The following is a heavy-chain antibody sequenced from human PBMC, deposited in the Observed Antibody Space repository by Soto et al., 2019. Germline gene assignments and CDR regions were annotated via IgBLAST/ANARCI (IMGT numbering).Heavy chain of an antibody. Sequence: GGSLRLSCAASGITFIYAWMDWVRQAPGKRLEWVGRIKSQASGGTIDYAAPVKGRFTISRDDSKNTAYLQMDSLKTEDTAVYYCAKVTMIVVVTRPQTTAAFDYWGQGTLVTVSS. CDR3: AKVTMIVVVTRPQTTAAFDY. CDR2: IKSQASGGTI. D-gene: IGHD3-22*01. J-gene: IGHJ4*02. V-gene: IGHV3-15*07. CDR1: GITFIYAW.